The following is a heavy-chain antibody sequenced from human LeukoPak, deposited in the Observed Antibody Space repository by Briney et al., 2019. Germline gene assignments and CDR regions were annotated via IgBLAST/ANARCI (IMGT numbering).Heavy chain of an antibody. V-gene: IGHV4-61*01. Sequence: SETLSLTCTVSGGSVSSGSYYWSWIRQPPGKELEWIGYIYYSGSTNYNPSLKSRVTISVDTSKNQFSLKLSSVTAADTAVYYCARSVVGATGEVPFDYWGQGTLVTVSS. CDR2: IYYSGST. D-gene: IGHD1-26*01. CDR1: GGSVSSGSYY. J-gene: IGHJ4*02. CDR3: ARSVVGATGEVPFDY.